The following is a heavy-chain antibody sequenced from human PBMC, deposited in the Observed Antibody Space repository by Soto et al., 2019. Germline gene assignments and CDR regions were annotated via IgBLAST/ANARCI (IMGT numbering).Heavy chain of an antibody. CDR1: GGSVSNKTYY. Sequence: SETLSLTCSVSGGSVSNKTYYWSWIRQPPGKRLEWIGYVYYSGTTNYNPSLKSRVTISVDLSKNQCSLRLSPVTTADTALCYCARTTAVPNTLRSRYFFDYWGQGTLVTVSS. V-gene: IGHV4-61*01. D-gene: IGHD4-17*01. CDR3: ARTTAVPNTLRSRYFFDY. CDR2: VYYSGTT. J-gene: IGHJ4*02.